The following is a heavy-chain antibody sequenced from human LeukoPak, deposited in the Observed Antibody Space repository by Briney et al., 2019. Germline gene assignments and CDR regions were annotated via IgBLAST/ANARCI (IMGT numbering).Heavy chain of an antibody. CDR3: ASLFLCYGCSSSSDSFNI. V-gene: IGHV3-74*01. D-gene: IGHD6-6*01. Sequence: GGSLRLSCEASGFTFSRYWMHWVRQARGKGLVWVSHNSDGSRTTYADSVRSRFTTARDNAKNRLYLQMNSLRAEDTAVYYCASLFLCYGCSSSSDSFNIWGQGTMVTVSS. J-gene: IGHJ3*02. CDR1: GFTFSRYW. CDR2: NSDGSRT.